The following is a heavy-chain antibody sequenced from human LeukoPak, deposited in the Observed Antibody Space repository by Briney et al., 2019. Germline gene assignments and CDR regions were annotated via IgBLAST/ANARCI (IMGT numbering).Heavy chain of an antibody. CDR3: ASQIYGNKNY. V-gene: IGHV3-30*03. J-gene: IGHJ4*02. D-gene: IGHD2/OR15-2a*01. CDR2: ISYDGGNT. Sequence: PGGSLRLSCAASGLTVSSNYMSWVRQAPGKGLEWVAVISYDGGNTYYADSVKGRFTISRDNSKNTLYLQMDSLRAEDTAVYYCASQIYGNKNYWGQGTLVTVSS. CDR1: GLTVSSNY.